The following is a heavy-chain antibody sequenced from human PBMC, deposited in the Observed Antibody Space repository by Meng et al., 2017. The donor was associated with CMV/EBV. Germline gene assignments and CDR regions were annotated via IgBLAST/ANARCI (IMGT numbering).Heavy chain of an antibody. Sequence: GESLKISCAASGFTFSSYSMNWVRQAPGKGLEWVSSISSSSSYIYYADSVKGRFTISRDNAKNSLYLQMNSLRAEDTAGYYCARPRAAYYYDSSGYWFDYWGQGTLVTVSS. CDR3: ARPRAAYYYDSSGYWFDY. D-gene: IGHD3-22*01. J-gene: IGHJ4*02. CDR1: GFTFSSYS. V-gene: IGHV3-21*01. CDR2: ISSSSSYI.